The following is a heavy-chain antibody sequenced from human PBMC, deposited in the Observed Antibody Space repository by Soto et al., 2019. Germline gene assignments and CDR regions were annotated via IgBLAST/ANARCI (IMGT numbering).Heavy chain of an antibody. J-gene: IGHJ4*02. CDR3: ASGFWSGYSWHNYFDY. Sequence: GASVKVSCKASGGTFSGYAISWVRQAPGQGLEWMGGIIPIFGTANYAQKFQGRVTITADESTSTAYMELSSLRSEDTAVYYCASGFWSGYSWHNYFDYWGQGTLVTVSS. D-gene: IGHD3-3*01. CDR1: GGTFSGYA. CDR2: IIPIFGTA. V-gene: IGHV1-69*13.